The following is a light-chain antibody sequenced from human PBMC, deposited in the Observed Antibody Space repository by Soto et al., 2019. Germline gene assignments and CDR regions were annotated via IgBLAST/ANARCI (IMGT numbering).Light chain of an antibody. CDR3: QQYNSYPWT. CDR2: DAS. CDR1: QSISTW. J-gene: IGKJ1*01. V-gene: IGKV1-5*01. Sequence: DVQMTQSPSTLSASVGDRVTITCRASQSISTWLAWYQQKPGKAPKLLIYDASSLESGVPSTFSGGGSGTEFTLTISSLHPDDSAIYYCQQYNSYPWTFGLGTKVDIK.